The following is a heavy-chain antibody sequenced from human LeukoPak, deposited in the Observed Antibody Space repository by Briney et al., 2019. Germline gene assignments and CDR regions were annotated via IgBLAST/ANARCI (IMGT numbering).Heavy chain of an antibody. Sequence: PSETLSLTCTVYGGSFSGYYWSWIRQPPGKGLEWIGGINTSGSTNYNPSLKSRVTISVDTSKNQFSLKLSSVTAADTAVYYCARAQTGPHYYGSGSYYRGAFDIWGQGTMVTVSS. J-gene: IGHJ3*02. CDR2: INTSGST. CDR1: GGSFSGYY. V-gene: IGHV4-34*01. CDR3: ARAQTGPHYYGSGSYYRGAFDI. D-gene: IGHD3-10*01.